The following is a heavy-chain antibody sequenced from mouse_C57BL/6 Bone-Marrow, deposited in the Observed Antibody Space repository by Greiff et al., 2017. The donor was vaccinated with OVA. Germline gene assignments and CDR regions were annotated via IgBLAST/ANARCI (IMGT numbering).Heavy chain of an antibody. CDR1: GFTFSSYA. CDR3: ARDGGGSSYHYAMDY. J-gene: IGHJ4*01. V-gene: IGHV5-4*01. D-gene: IGHD1-1*01. CDR2: ISDGGSYT. Sequence: EVNVVESGGGLVKPGGSLKLSCAASGFTFSSYAMSWVRQTPEKRLEWVATISDGGSYTYYPDNVKGRFTISRDNAKNNLYLQMSHLKSEDTAMYYCARDGGGSSYHYAMDYWGQGTSVTVSS.